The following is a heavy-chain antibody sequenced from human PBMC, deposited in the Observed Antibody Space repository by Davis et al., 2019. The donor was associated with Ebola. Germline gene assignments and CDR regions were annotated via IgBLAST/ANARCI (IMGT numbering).Heavy chain of an antibody. CDR1: GGSFSGYY. V-gene: IGHV4-34*09. D-gene: IGHD3-22*01. CDR2: INHSGST. CDR3: ARVIRYYYDSSGYYNTHAFDI. Sequence: MPSETLSLTCAVYGGSFSGYYWSWIRQPPGKGLEWIGEINHSGSTNYNPSLKSRVTISVDTSKNQFSLKLSSVTAADTAVYYCARVIRYYYDSSGYYNTHAFDIWGQGTMVTVSS. J-gene: IGHJ3*02.